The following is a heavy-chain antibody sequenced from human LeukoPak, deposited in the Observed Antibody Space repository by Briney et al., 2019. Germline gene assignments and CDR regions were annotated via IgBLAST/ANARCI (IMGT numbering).Heavy chain of an antibody. Sequence: ASVKVSCKASGYTSTSYGISWVRQAPGQGLEWMGWISAYNGNTNYAQKLQGRVTMTTDTSTSTAYMELRSLRSDDTAVYYCARGLWFGEFIPNGMDVWGKGTTVTVSS. CDR3: ARGLWFGEFIPNGMDV. V-gene: IGHV1-18*04. J-gene: IGHJ6*04. CDR1: GYTSTSYG. D-gene: IGHD3-10*01. CDR2: ISAYNGNT.